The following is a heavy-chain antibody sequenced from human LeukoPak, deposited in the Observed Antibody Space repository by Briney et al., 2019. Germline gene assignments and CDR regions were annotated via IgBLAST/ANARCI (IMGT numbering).Heavy chain of an antibody. J-gene: IGHJ5*01. D-gene: IGHD3-9*01. CDR1: GGSISSYY. V-gene: IGHV4-59*01. CDR3: ASSVLRYFDWFGY. CDR2: IYYSGST. Sequence: PSETLSLTCTVPGGSISSYYWSWIRQPPGKGLEWIGYIYYSGSTNYNPSLKSRVTISVDTSKNQFSLKLSSVTAADTAVYYCASSVLRYFDWFGYWGQGTLVTVSS.